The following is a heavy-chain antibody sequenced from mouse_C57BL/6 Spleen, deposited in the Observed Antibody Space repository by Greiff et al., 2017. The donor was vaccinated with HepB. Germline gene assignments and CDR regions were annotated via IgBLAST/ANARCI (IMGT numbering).Heavy chain of an antibody. V-gene: IGHV5-17*01. CDR1: GFTFSDYG. CDR2: ISSGSSTI. J-gene: IGHJ3*01. CDR3: ARRIYYGNYGGFAY. Sequence: EVQLVESGGGLVKPGGSLKLSCAASGFTFSDYGMHWVRQAPEKGLEWVAYISSGSSTIYYADTVKGRFTISRDNAKNTLFLQMTSLRSEDTAMYYCARRIYYGNYGGFAYWGQGTLVTVSA. D-gene: IGHD2-1*01.